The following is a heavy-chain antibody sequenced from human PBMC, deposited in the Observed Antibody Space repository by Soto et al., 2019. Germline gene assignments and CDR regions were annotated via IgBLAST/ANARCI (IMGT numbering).Heavy chain of an antibody. V-gene: IGHV3-49*03. CDR2: IRSKAYGGTT. Sequence: GGSLRLSCTASGFTFGDYAMSWFRQAPGKGLEWVGFIRSKAYGGTTEYAASVKGRFTISREDSKSIAYRQRNSLKTEDTAVYYCTRALTPPNIVLMVYATHQDFDYWGQGTLVTVSS. CDR1: GFTFGDYA. CDR3: TRALTPPNIVLMVYATHQDFDY. J-gene: IGHJ4*02. D-gene: IGHD2-8*01.